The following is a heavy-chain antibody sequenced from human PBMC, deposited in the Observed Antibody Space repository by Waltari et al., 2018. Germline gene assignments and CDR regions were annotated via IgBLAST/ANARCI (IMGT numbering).Heavy chain of an antibody. Sequence: QVQLVQSGAEVKKPGASVKVSCKASGYTFTSYGISWVRQAPGQGLEWMGWISAYNGNTNYAQKLQGRVTMTTDTSTSTAYMELRSLRSDDTAVYYCARHSAVSIFGVVRYYYYYMDVWGKGTTVTISS. J-gene: IGHJ6*03. D-gene: IGHD3-3*01. CDR3: ARHSAVSIFGVVRYYYYYMDV. CDR2: ISAYNGNT. V-gene: IGHV1-18*01. CDR1: GYTFTSYG.